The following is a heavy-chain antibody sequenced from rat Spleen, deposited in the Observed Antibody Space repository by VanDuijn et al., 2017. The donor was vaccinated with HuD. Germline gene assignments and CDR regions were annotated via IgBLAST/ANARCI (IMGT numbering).Heavy chain of an antibody. CDR3: ARPDYSRFDY. V-gene: IGHV5-22*01. Sequence: EVQLVESGGGLVQPGRSLKLSCPASGFTFSDYYMAWVRQAPKTGLEWVASISFEGSYTYYGDSVKGRFTISRDNAKSTLYLQMDSLRSEDTATYYCARPDYSRFDYWGQGVMVTVSS. CDR1: GFTFSDYY. CDR2: ISFEGSYT. D-gene: IGHD1-2*01. J-gene: IGHJ2*01.